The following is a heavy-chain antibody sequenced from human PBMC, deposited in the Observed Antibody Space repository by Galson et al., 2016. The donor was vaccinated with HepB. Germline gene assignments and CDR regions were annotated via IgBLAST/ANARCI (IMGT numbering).Heavy chain of an antibody. CDR2: ISGSGGTA. D-gene: IGHD2-15*01. V-gene: IGHV3-23*01. J-gene: IGHJ1*01. CDR1: GFTFSSYA. CDR3: AKGAYSLPENFQH. Sequence: SLRLSCAASGFTFSSYAMNWVRQPPGKGLEWVSSISGSGGTAYYADSLKGRFTISRDNSKSTLYLQMNSLRAEDTAVCYCAKGAYSLPENFQHWGQGTLVTVSS.